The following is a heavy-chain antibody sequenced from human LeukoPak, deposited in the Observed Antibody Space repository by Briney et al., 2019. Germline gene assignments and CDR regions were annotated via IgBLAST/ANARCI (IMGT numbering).Heavy chain of an antibody. CDR1: GYTFTSYY. CDR3: ARGGTTGIFDY. CDR2: INSSGGSR. J-gene: IGHJ4*02. V-gene: IGHV1-46*01. D-gene: IGHD1-1*01. Sequence: GASVKVSCKASGYTFTSYYMHWVQQAPGQGLEWMGIINSSGGSRSYAQKFQGRVTMTSDTSTSTVYMELSSLRSEDTAVYSCARGGTTGIFDYWGQGTLVTVSS.